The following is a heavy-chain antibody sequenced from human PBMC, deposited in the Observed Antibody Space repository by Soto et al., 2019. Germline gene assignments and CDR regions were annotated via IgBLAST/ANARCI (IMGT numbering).Heavy chain of an antibody. CDR2: IYYSGST. J-gene: IGHJ4*02. Sequence: QVQLQESGPGLVKPSQTLSLTCTVSGGSISSGGYYWSWIRQHPGKGLEWIGYIYYSGSTYYNPSLKSRVTISVDTSKNQFSLNLSSVTAADTAVYYCARGDFWSGYLNFDYWGQGTLVTVSS. V-gene: IGHV4-31*03. CDR3: ARGDFWSGYLNFDY. D-gene: IGHD3-3*01. CDR1: GGSISSGGYY.